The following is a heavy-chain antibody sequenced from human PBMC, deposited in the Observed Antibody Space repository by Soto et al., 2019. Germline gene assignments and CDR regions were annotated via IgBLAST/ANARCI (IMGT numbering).Heavy chain of an antibody. Sequence: EVQLVESGGGLVQPGGSLRLSCAASGFTFSSYSMNWVRQAPGKGLEWVSYISSSSSTIYYADSVKGRFTISRDNAQNSLYLQMNSLRDEDTAVSYCASSSTGELDYWGQGTLVTVSS. CDR1: GFTFSSYS. CDR2: ISSSSSTI. D-gene: IGHD1-26*01. V-gene: IGHV3-48*02. J-gene: IGHJ4*02. CDR3: ASSSTGELDY.